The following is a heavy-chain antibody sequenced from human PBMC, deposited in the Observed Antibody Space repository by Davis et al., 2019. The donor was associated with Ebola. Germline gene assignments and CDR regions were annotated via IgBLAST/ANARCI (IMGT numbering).Heavy chain of an antibody. CDR3: ARGGETVTGTASHGMDV. J-gene: IGHJ6*02. V-gene: IGHV3-74*01. CDR2: INSDGSTT. D-gene: IGHD1-14*01. Sequence: GESLKISCAASGFTFSSYWMHWVRQAPGKGLVWVAHINSDGSTTHYADSVKGRSTISRDNAKNTLYLQMDSLTAEDTAVYYCARGGETVTGTASHGMDVWGQGTTVTVSS. CDR1: GFTFSSYW.